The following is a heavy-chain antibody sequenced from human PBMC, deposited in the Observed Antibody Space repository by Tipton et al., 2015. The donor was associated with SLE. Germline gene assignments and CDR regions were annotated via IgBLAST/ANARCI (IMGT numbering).Heavy chain of an antibody. Sequence: TLSLTCTVSGGSIKSYYWTWIRQPPGMGLEWIGYIYHTGTTKYNPSLKGRVTISLDTSKNQFSLKLNSVTAADTALYYCAATPRQSVDYWGQGTLVTVSS. D-gene: IGHD6-6*01. CDR1: GGSIKSYY. V-gene: IGHV4-59*08. CDR3: AATPRQSVDY. J-gene: IGHJ4*02. CDR2: IYHTGTT.